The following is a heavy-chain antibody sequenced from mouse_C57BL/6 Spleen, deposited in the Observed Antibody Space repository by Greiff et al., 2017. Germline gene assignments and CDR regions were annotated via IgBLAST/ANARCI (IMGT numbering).Heavy chain of an antibody. CDR2: INPNNGGT. CDR3: ARWQYRDSSYAMDY. J-gene: IGHJ4*01. CDR1: GYTFTDYY. V-gene: IGHV1-26*01. Sequence: EVQLQQSGPELVKPGASVKISCKASGYTFTDYYMNWVKQSNGKSLEWIGDINPNNGGTSYNQKFKGKATLTVDKSSSTAYMELRSLTSEDSAVYYCARWQYRDSSYAMDYWGQGTSVTVSS. D-gene: IGHD3-1*01.